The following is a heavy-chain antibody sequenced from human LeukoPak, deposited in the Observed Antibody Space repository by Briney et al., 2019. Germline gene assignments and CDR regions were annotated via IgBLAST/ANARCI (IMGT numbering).Heavy chain of an antibody. CDR1: GGSIGSYF. CDR3: ARRRGYGGNYLRAFDI. Sequence: SSETLSLTCTVSGGSIGSYFWSRIRQPPGKGLEWIGYNSGSTKYNPSLKSRVTISVDTSKNQFSLKLSSVTAAHTAVYYCARRRGYGGNYLRAFDIWGQGTMVSVSS. V-gene: IGHV4-59*08. D-gene: IGHD1-26*01. CDR2: NSGST. J-gene: IGHJ3*02.